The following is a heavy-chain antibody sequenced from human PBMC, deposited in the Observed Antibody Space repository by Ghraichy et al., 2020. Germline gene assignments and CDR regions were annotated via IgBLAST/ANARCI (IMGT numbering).Heavy chain of an antibody. J-gene: IGHJ6*02. Sequence: GESLNISCAASGFTFSSYGMHWVRQAPGKGLEWVAVISYDGSNKYYADSVKGRFTISRDNSKNTLYLQMNSLRAEDTAVYYCAKDGMLGYCSSTSCYKGYYYYYYGMDVWGQGTTVTVSS. CDR3: AKDGMLGYCSSTSCYKGYYYYYYGMDV. V-gene: IGHV3-30*18. D-gene: IGHD2-2*02. CDR2: ISYDGSNK. CDR1: GFTFSSYG.